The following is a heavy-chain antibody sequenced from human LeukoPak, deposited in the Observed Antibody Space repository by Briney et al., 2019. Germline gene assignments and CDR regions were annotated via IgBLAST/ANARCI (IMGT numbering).Heavy chain of an antibody. D-gene: IGHD2-21*01. CDR3: ARLFSTAHY. J-gene: IGHJ4*02. V-gene: IGHV4-39*01. Sequence: PSETLSLTCTVSGVSISSSNYYWGWIRQPPGKGLEWIGSVYYSGSTKYNPSLKSRVTISVETSKNQFSLRLSSVTAADTAVYYCARLFSTAHYWGQGALVTVSS. CDR2: VYYSGST. CDR1: GVSISSSNYY.